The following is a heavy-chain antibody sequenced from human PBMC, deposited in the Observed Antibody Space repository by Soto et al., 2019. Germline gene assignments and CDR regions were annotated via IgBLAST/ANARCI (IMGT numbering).Heavy chain of an antibody. D-gene: IGHD6-13*01. CDR2: IYYSGST. CDR1: GGSVSSGSYY. Sequence: PSETLSLTCTVAGGSVSSGSYYWSWISQPPGKGLEWIGCIYYSGSTYYNPSLKSRVTISVDTSKNQFSLKLSSVTAADTAVYYCASRGAAAGAFDIWGQGTMVTVSS. V-gene: IGHV4-39*01. J-gene: IGHJ3*02. CDR3: ASRGAAAGAFDI.